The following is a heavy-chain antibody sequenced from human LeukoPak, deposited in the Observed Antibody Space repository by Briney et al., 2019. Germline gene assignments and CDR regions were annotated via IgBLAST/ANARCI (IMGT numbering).Heavy chain of an antibody. D-gene: IGHD3-9*01. J-gene: IGHJ5*02. CDR2: INHSGST. Sequence: PSETLSLTCAVSGGSFSGYYWSWIRQPPGKGLEWIGEINHSGSTNYNPSLKSRVTISVDTSKNQFSLKLSSVTAADTAVYYCARSHKLPYFDWLPKNWFAPWGERTLVTVSS. V-gene: IGHV4-34*01. CDR3: ARSHKLPYFDWLPKNWFAP. CDR1: GGSFSGYY.